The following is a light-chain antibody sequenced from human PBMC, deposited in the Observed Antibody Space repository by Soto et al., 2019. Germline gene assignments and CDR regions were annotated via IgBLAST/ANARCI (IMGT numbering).Light chain of an antibody. CDR1: QSVSDNY. CDR3: QHYVTSLTT. Sequence: EIVLTQSPGTLSLSPGERATLSCRASQSVSDNYLAWYQQKPGQAPRLLIFGASIRVTGIPDRFIGSGSGTDFTLTISRLEPEDFAVYYCQHYVTSLTTFGQGTKVEVK. J-gene: IGKJ1*01. V-gene: IGKV3-20*01. CDR2: GAS.